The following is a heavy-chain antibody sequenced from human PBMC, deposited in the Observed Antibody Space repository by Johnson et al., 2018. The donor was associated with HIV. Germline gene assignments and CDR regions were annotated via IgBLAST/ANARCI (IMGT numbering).Heavy chain of an antibody. V-gene: IGHV3-33*03. CDR3: AKDDRISS. CDR2: IWYDGSNK. Sequence: QVQLVESGGGLVKPGGSLRLSCAASRFTFSSYGMHWVRQLPGKGLEWVAVIWYDGSNKSYADSVKGRFTISRDNAKSSLYLQMNSLRPEDTALYYCAKDDRISSWGQGTMVIVSS. CDR1: RFTFSSYG. J-gene: IGHJ3*01. D-gene: IGHD1-14*01.